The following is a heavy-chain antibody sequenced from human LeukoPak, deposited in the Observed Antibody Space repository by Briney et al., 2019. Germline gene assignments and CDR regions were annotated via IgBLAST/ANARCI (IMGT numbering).Heavy chain of an antibody. CDR1: GFTFSSYW. J-gene: IGHJ4*02. Sequence: GGSLRLSCAASGFTFSSYWMSWVRQAPGKGLEWVANIKRDGSEKYFVDSVKGRFTISRDNAKNSLYLQMNSLRAEDTAVYHCATGRSCTTCYLPDYWGQGTLVTVSS. V-gene: IGHV3-7*01. D-gene: IGHD2-2*01. CDR3: ATGRSCTTCYLPDY. CDR2: IKRDGSEK.